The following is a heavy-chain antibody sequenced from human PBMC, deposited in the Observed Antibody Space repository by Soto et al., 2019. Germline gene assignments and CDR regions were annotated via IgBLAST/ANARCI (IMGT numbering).Heavy chain of an antibody. CDR3: THMRGSGLYGRDV. D-gene: IGHD3-10*01. Sequence: QITLKESGPTLVKPTQSLTLTCTFSGFSLSTSGVGVGWVRQPPGKALEWLALISSNDDKRFSTSLKCSLTSTKDTSNNQVVLTMTNMEPVHTGTYYCTHMRGSGLYGRDVWGQGTTLTVSS. CDR2: ISSNDDK. J-gene: IGHJ6*02. V-gene: IGHV2-5*01. CDR1: GFSLSTSGVG.